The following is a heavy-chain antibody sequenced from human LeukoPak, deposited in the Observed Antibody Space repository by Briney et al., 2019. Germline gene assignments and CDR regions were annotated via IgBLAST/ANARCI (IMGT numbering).Heavy chain of an antibody. D-gene: IGHD3-10*01. CDR2: IYYSGST. Sequence: SETLSLTCTVSGGSISSSSYYWGWIRQPPGKGLEWIGSIYYSGSTYYNPSLKSRVTISVDTSKNQFSLKLSSVTAADTAVYYCARQIYGGYYYYMDVWGKGTTVTISS. CDR3: ARQIYGGYYYYMDV. V-gene: IGHV4-39*01. CDR1: GGSISSSSYY. J-gene: IGHJ6*03.